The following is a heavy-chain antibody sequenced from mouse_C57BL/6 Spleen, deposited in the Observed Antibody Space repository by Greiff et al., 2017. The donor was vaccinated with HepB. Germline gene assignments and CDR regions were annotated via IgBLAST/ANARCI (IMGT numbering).Heavy chain of an antibody. CDR3: AFLTTVVARDY. CDR2: IHPNSGST. CDR1: GYTFTSYW. D-gene: IGHD1-1*01. J-gene: IGHJ4*01. Sequence: QVQLKQPGAELVKPGASVKLSCKASGYTFTSYWMHWVKQRPGQCLEWIGMIHPNSGSTNYNEKFKSKATLTVDKSSSTAYMQLSSLTSEDSAVYYCAFLTTVVARDYWGQGTSVTVSS. V-gene: IGHV1-64*01.